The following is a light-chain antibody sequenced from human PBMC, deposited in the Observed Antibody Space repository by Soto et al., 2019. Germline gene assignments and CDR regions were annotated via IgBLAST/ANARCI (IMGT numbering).Light chain of an antibody. V-gene: IGKV3-20*01. J-gene: IGKJ5*01. CDR3: QQYGSSPRT. CDR1: QSVSSNH. Sequence: EIVLTQSPDTLSLSPGESATLSCRASQSVSSNHLAWYQQKPGQAPRLLIYGASRRATGIPDRFSGSGSGSDFTLTISRLEPEDFAVYYCQQYGSSPRTFGQGTRLEIK. CDR2: GAS.